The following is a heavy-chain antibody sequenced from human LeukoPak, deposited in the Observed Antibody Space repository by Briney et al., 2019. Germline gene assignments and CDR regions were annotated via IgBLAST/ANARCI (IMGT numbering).Heavy chain of an antibody. Sequence: ASVKVSCKASGYTFTDHNIHWVRQAPGQGLEWMGWINPNSGGTNYAQKFQGRVTMTRDTSISTAYMELSRLRSDDTAVYYCARPAAAGFWFDPWGQGTLVTVSS. CDR3: ARPAAAGFWFDP. J-gene: IGHJ5*02. CDR2: INPNSGGT. V-gene: IGHV1-2*02. D-gene: IGHD6-13*01. CDR1: GYTFTDHN.